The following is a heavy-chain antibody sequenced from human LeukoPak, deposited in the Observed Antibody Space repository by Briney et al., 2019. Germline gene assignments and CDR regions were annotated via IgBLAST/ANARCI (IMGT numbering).Heavy chain of an antibody. CDR1: GFTVSSNY. V-gene: IGHV3-66*02. CDR2: IYSSGST. J-gene: IGHJ4*02. CDR3: ARAWQRYFDY. D-gene: IGHD5-24*01. Sequence: GGSLRLSCAASGFTVSSNYMSWVRQAPGKGLEWVSVIYSSGSTYYADSVKGRFTISRDNSKNTLYLQMNSLRAEDTAVYYCARAWQRYFDYWGQGTLVTVSS.